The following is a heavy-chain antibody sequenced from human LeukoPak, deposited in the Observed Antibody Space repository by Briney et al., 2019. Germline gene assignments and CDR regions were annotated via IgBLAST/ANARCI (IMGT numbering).Heavy chain of an antibody. Sequence: QPGGSLRLSCAASGFAFSSYSMKGVRQAPGKGLEWVSQISSSSSSISYADSVKGRFTISRDNGKNSLYLQMNSLRAEDTAVYYCATESSRSSAFWGQGTLVTVSS. CDR2: ISSSSSSI. CDR3: ATESSRSSAF. D-gene: IGHD6-6*01. J-gene: IGHJ4*02. CDR1: GFAFSSYS. V-gene: IGHV3-48*01.